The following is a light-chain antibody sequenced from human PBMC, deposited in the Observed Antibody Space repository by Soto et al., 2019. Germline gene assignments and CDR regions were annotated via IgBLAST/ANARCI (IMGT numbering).Light chain of an antibody. V-gene: IGKV1-39*01. CDR2: GAS. CDR3: QQTSSTPRT. Sequence: DIEMTQSPSSLSASVGDRVTITCRASQSISNYLNWHQQKPGKAPKLLISGASNLQSGVPSRFSGSGSGTDFTLTISSLQPEDFATYYCQQTSSTPRTFGQGTTVEIK. J-gene: IGKJ1*01. CDR1: QSISNY.